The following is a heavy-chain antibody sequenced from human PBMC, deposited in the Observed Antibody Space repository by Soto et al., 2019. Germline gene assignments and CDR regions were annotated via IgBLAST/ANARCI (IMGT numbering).Heavy chain of an antibody. CDR3: ARNDGYCSSTSCYRWGYFQH. V-gene: IGHV1-69*01. J-gene: IGHJ1*01. D-gene: IGHD2-2*02. CDR1: GGTFSSYA. CDR2: IIPIFGTA. Sequence: QVQLVQSGAEVKKPGSSVKVSCKASGGTFSSYAISWVRQAPGQGLEWMGGIIPIFGTANYAQKFQGRVTITADESTSTAYMELSSLRSEDTAVYYCARNDGYCSSTSCYRWGYFQHWGQGTLVTVSS.